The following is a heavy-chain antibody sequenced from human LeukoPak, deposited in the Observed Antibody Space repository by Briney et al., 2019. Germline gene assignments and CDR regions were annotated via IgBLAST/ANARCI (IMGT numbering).Heavy chain of an antibody. CDR3: ARDTGSSSSFPYYMDV. V-gene: IGHV3-21*01. D-gene: IGHD6-6*01. Sequence: GGSLRLSCAASGFTFSSYSMNWVRQAPAKGVEWVSSISSSSSYIYYADSVKGRFTISRDNAKNSLYLQMNSLRAEDTAVYYCARDTGSSSSFPYYMDVWGKGTTVTVSS. CDR2: ISSSSSYI. CDR1: GFTFSSYS. J-gene: IGHJ6*03.